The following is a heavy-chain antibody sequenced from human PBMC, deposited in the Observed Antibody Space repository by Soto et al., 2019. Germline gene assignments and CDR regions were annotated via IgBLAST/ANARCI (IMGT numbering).Heavy chain of an antibody. CDR2: ISSNGGST. J-gene: IGHJ4*02. D-gene: IGHD3-22*01. Sequence: GGSLRLSCSASGFTFSSYAMHWVRQAPGKGLEYVSAISSNGGSTYYADSVKGRFTISRDNSNNTLYLQMSSLRAEDTAVYYCLKVYFYDISGYLRRVAYFYYWGQGTVVTVSS. CDR3: LKVYFYDISGYLRRVAYFYY. CDR1: GFTFSSYA. V-gene: IGHV3-64D*06.